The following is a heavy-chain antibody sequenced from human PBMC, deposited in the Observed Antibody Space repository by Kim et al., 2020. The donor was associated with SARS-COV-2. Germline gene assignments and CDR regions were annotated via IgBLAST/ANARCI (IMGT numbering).Heavy chain of an antibody. V-gene: IGHV1-69*13. Sequence: SVKVSCKASGGTFSSYAISWVRQAPGQGLEWMGGIIPIFGTANYAQKFQGRVTITADESTSTAYMELSSLRSEDTAVYYCARGGPYQDFWSGYLGWFDPWGQGTLVTVSS. D-gene: IGHD3-3*01. CDR1: GGTFSSYA. J-gene: IGHJ5*02. CDR2: IIPIFGTA. CDR3: ARGGPYQDFWSGYLGWFDP.